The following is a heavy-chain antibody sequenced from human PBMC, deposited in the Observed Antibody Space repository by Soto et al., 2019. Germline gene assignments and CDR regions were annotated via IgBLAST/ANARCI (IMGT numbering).Heavy chain of an antibody. Sequence: EVQLLGSGGGLVQPGGSLRLSCVASGFTFSSYVMSWVRQAPGKGLEWVSTINGHGDTTYYADSVKARFIISRDTSKTSLYLKMNSLRDEDTAVYYCARVPDLDYCSKTSCLYYFDYWGQGALVTVSS. CDR1: GFTFSSYV. V-gene: IGHV3-23*01. J-gene: IGHJ4*02. CDR2: INGHGDTT. CDR3: ARVPDLDYCSKTSCLYYFDY. D-gene: IGHD2-2*01.